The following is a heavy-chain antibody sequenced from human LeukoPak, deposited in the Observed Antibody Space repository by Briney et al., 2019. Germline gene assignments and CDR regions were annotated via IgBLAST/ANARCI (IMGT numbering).Heavy chain of an antibody. CDR3: ARGADRGPFDY. V-gene: IGHV4-34*01. CDR1: GGSITTYY. D-gene: IGHD3-10*01. CDR2: INHSGST. J-gene: IGHJ4*02. Sequence: SETLSLTCSVSGGSITTYYWSWIRQPPGKGLEWIGEINHSGSTNYNPSLKSRVTISVDTSKNQFSLKLSSVTAADTAVYYCARGADRGPFDYWGQGTLVTVSS.